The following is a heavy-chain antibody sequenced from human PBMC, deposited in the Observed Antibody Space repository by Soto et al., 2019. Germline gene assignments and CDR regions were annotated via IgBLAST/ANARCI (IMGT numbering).Heavy chain of an antibody. J-gene: IGHJ5*02. Sequence: PGGSLRLSCAASGFTFSSYAMSWVRQPPGKGLEWDSAISGSGATTYYADSVKGRFTISRDNSKNTLYLQMNSLRVDDTAVYYCAKDMRFDPWGQGTLVTVSS. CDR3: AKDMRFDP. CDR2: ISGSGATT. D-gene: IGHD2-2*01. V-gene: IGHV3-23*01. CDR1: GFTFSSYA.